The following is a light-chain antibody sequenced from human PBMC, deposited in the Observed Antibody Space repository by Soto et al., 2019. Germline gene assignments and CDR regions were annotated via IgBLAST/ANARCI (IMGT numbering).Light chain of an antibody. CDR3: QQYTKSPYT. CDR2: GAS. CDR1: QSVTSNY. V-gene: IGKV3-20*01. Sequence: EFVLTQSPGTLSLSPGERATLSCRASQSVTSNYLAWYQQKPGQAPRLLIYGASSRATGIPDRFSGSGSGTDFTLTISRLEPEDFAVYYCQQYTKSPYTFGQGTKLEIK. J-gene: IGKJ2*01.